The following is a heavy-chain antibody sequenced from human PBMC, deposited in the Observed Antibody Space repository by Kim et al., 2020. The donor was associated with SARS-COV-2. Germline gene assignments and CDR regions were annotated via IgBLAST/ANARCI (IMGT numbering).Heavy chain of an antibody. V-gene: IGHV4-39*01. D-gene: IGHD3-3*01. CDR1: GGSISSSSYY. Sequence: SETLSLTCTVSGGSISSSSYYWGWIRQPPGKGLEWIGSIYYSGSTYYNPSLKSRVTISVDTSKNQFSLKLSSVTAADTAVYYCATRLTRLRFLEWLPEPPPDYWGQGTLVTVSS. CDR3: ATRLTRLRFLEWLPEPPPDY. CDR2: IYYSGST. J-gene: IGHJ4*02.